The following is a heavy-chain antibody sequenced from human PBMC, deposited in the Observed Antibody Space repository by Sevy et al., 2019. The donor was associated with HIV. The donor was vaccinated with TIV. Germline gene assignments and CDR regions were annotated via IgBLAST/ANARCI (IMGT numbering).Heavy chain of an antibody. CDR1: EYTFIDYY. V-gene: IGHV1-2*02. CDR2: INPKRGGA. J-gene: IGHJ6*02. Sequence: ASVKVSCKATEYTFIDYYIHWVRQAPGQGLEWMGWINPKRGGANYAQSFQGRVTMTRDTSLNTIYMQLTSLRGDDTAVYYCAGEEMGYGMDVWGQGTAVTVSS. CDR3: AGEEMGYGMDV. D-gene: IGHD2-8*01.